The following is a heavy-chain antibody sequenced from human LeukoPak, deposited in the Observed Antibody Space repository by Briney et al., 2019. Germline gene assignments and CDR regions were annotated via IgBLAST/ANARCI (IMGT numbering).Heavy chain of an antibody. CDR2: LIPIFGTA. CDR1: GGTFSSYA. V-gene: IGHV1-69*01. J-gene: IGHJ6*04. CDR3: ARDQRQAIRWGILLGYNGMDV. D-gene: IGHD4-23*01. Sequence: ASVKVSCKASGGTFSSYAISWVRQAPGQGLEWMGGLIPIFGTAHYAQKFQGRVTITADESTSTAYMELSSLRSEDTAVYYCARDQRQAIRWGILLGYNGMDVWGKGTTVTVSS.